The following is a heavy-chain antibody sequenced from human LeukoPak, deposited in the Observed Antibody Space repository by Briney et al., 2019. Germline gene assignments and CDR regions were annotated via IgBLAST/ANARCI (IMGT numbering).Heavy chain of an antibody. CDR2: IYTSGST. J-gene: IGHJ5*02. CDR3: ARGGTVTTDAWFDP. CDR1: GGSISSYY. Sequence: SETLSLTCTVSGGSISSYYWSWIRQPAGKGLEWIGRIYTSGSTNYNPSLKSRVTMSVDTSKNQFSLKLSSVTAADTAVYYCARGGTVTTDAWFDPWGQGTLVTVSS. V-gene: IGHV4-4*07. D-gene: IGHD4-17*01.